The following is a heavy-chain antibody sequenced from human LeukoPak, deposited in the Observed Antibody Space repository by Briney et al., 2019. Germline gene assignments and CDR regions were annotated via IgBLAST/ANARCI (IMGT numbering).Heavy chain of an antibody. J-gene: IGHJ6*03. Sequence: GGSLRLSCAASGFTFSTYVMSWVRQAPGKGLEWVSGISGSGDNTYYADSVKGRFTISRDNAKNSLYLQMNSLRAEDTAVYYCARDRGTGYMDVWGKGTTVTVSS. D-gene: IGHD1-1*01. CDR3: ARDRGTGYMDV. CDR2: ISGSGDNT. V-gene: IGHV3-23*01. CDR1: GFTFSTYV.